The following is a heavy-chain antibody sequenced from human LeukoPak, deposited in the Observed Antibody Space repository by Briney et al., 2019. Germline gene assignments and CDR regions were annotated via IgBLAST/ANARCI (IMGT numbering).Heavy chain of an antibody. V-gene: IGHV3-74*01. CDR2: INSDGSRI. CDR1: GFTFSNYW. D-gene: IGHD6-6*01. Sequence: GGSLRLSCAASGFTFSNYWMHWVRQEPGKGLVWVSRINSDGSRISYADSVRGRFTISRDNAKNTLDLQMNSLRAEDTAVYYCARSARPYYYYGMDVWGQGTTVTVSS. J-gene: IGHJ6*02. CDR3: ARSARPYYYYGMDV.